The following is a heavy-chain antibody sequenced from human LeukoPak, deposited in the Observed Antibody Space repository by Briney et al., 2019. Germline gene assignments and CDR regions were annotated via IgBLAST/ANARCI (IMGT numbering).Heavy chain of an antibody. V-gene: IGHV4-31*03. CDR2: INYSGST. D-gene: IGHD4-17*01. CDR1: GGSIASGGYS. J-gene: IGHJ4*02. CDR3: ARVHRLRWYFDY. Sequence: SQTLSLTCTVSGGSIASGGYSWSWIRQHPGKGLEWIGFINYSGSTYYNPSLKSRVTISVDTSKNQFSLKLSSVTAADTAVYYCARVHRLRWYFDYWGQGTLVTVSS.